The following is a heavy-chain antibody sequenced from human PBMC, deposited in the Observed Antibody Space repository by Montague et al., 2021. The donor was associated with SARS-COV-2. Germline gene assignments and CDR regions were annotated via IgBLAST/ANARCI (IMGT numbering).Heavy chain of an antibody. J-gene: IGHJ4*02. CDR2: IYYSRST. V-gene: IGHV4-39*01. D-gene: IGHD3-10*02. CDR3: VIQLCLRGYFDY. Sequence: SETLSLTCTVSGGSISSSSYYWGWIRQPPGKGLEWIGSIYYSRSTYYNPSLKSRVTISVDTSKNQFSLKLSSVTAADTAVYYCVIQLCLRGYFDYWGQGTLVTVSS. CDR1: GGSISSSSYY.